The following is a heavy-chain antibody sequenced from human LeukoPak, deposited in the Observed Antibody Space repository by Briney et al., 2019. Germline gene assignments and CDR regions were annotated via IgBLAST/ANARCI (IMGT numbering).Heavy chain of an antibody. Sequence: ASVKLSCKASGYTFSGSYMHWVRQAPGQGLEWMGWINPTSGVTKYAEKFQGRVTMTRGTSINTAYMEMSGLRSDDTAVYYCARDMYSGTYGHWGQGTLVTVSS. V-gene: IGHV1-2*02. D-gene: IGHD1-26*01. CDR2: INPTSGVT. J-gene: IGHJ4*02. CDR1: GYTFSGSY. CDR3: ARDMYSGTYGH.